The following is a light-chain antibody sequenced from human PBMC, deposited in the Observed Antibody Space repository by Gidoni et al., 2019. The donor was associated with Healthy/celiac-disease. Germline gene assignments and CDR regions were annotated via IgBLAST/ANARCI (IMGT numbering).Light chain of an antibody. V-gene: IGKV3-20*01. Sequence: ELVLTQSPGTLSLSPGERATLSCRASQSVSSSYLAWYQQKPGQAPRLLIYGASSRATGIPDRFSGRGSGTDFTLTISRLEPEDFAVYYCQQYGSSPRTFGQGTKVEIK. CDR2: GAS. J-gene: IGKJ1*01. CDR1: QSVSSSY. CDR3: QQYGSSPRT.